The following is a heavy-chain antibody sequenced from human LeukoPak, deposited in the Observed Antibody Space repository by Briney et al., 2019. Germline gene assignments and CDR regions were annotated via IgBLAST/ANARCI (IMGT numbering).Heavy chain of an antibody. CDR3: ARGGILWFGELLYYFDY. CDR1: GYTFTSYD. CDR2: MNPNSGNT. D-gene: IGHD3-10*01. Sequence: ASVKVSCKASGYTFTSYDINWVRQATGQGLEWMGWMNPNSGNTGYAQKFQGRVTMTRNTSISTAYMELSSLRSEDTAVYYCARGGILWFGELLYYFDYWGQGTLVTVSS. J-gene: IGHJ4*02. V-gene: IGHV1-8*01.